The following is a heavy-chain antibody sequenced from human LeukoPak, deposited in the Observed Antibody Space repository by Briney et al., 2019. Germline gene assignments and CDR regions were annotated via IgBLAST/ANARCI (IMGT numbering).Heavy chain of an antibody. V-gene: IGHV4-34*01. J-gene: IGHJ6*02. D-gene: IGHD3-10*01. CDR3: ARGPNYGFPYYGMDV. Sequence: SETLSLTCAVYGGSFSGYYWSWIRQPPGKGLEWIGEINHSGSTNYNPSLKSRVTISVDTSKNQFSLKLSSVTAADTAVYYCARGPNYGFPYYGMDVWGQGTTVTVSS. CDR1: GGSFSGYY. CDR2: INHSGST.